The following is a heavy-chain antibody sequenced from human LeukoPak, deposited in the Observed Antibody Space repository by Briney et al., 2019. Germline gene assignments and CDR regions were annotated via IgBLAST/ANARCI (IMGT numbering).Heavy chain of an antibody. J-gene: IGHJ6*03. CDR3: ARGIRSYSSSWYYYFYYMDV. V-gene: IGHV4-34*01. D-gene: IGHD6-13*01. Sequence: SETLSLTCAVYGGSFSGCYWSWIRQPPGKGLEWIGEINHSGSTNYNPSLKSRVTIAVDTSKSQFSLKLSSATAADTAVYYCARGIRSYSSSWYYYFYYMDVWGKGTTVTVSS. CDR1: GGSFSGCY. CDR2: INHSGST.